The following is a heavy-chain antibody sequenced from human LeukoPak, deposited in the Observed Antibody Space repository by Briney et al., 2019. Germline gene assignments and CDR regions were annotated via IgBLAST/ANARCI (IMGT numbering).Heavy chain of an antibody. D-gene: IGHD3/OR15-3a*01. CDR3: AKDRDYYFEY. CDR2: ISWDGGST. Sequence: GGSLRLSCAASGFTFGDYVKHWVRHTPAKGLEWVSLISWDGGSTSYADSVKGRFTISRDNSKNSLYLQMNTLRPEDTALYYCAKDRDYYFEYWGQGTPVTVSS. V-gene: IGHV3-43D*04. CDR1: GFTFGDYV. J-gene: IGHJ4*02.